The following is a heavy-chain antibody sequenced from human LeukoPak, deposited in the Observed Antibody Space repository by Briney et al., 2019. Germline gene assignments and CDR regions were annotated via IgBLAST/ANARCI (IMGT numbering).Heavy chain of an antibody. D-gene: IGHD3-3*01. V-gene: IGHV3-21*01. CDR3: ARDAARGEIFGVVIPRGDPPFDP. Sequence: GGSLRLSCAASGLTFSSYSMNWVRQAPGKGLEWVSSISSSSSYIYYADSVKGRFTISRDNAKNSLYLQMNSLRAEDTAVYYCARDAARGEIFGVVIPRGDPPFDPWGQGTLVTVSS. J-gene: IGHJ5*02. CDR1: GLTFSSYS. CDR2: ISSSSSYI.